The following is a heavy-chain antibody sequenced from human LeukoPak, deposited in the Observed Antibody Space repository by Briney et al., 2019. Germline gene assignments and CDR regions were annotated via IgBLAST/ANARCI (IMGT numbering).Heavy chain of an antibody. CDR3: ARRAADDAFDI. CDR2: IYYSGST. CDR1: GGSISSSSYY. J-gene: IGHJ3*02. Sequence: SETLSLTCTVSGGSISSSSYYWGWIRQPPGKGLEWIGCIYYSGSTNYNPSLNSRVTISVDRSKNQFSLKLTSVTAADTAMYYCARRAADDAFDIWGQGTMVTASS. V-gene: IGHV4-39*07.